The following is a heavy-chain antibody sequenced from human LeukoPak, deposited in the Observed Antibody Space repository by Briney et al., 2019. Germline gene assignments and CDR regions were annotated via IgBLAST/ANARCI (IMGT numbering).Heavy chain of an antibody. CDR3: ARDVEVGATRWFDP. D-gene: IGHD1-26*01. CDR1: GGSISSYY. J-gene: IGHJ5*02. CDR2: IYYSGST. Sequence: PSETLSLTCTVSGGSISSYYWSWIRQPPGKGLEWIGYIYYSGSTNYNPSLKSRVTISVDTSKNQFSLKLSSVTAADTAVYYCARDVEVGATRWFDPWGQGTLVTVSS. V-gene: IGHV4-59*01.